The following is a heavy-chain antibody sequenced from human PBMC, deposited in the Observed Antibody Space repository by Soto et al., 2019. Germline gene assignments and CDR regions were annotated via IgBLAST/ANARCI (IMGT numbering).Heavy chain of an antibody. CDR2: ISWNSGSI. J-gene: IGHJ3*02. V-gene: IGHV3-9*01. Sequence: EVQLVESGGGLVQPGRSLRLSCAASGFTFDEYGMHWVRQAPGKGLEWVSGISWNSGSIGYADSVKGRFTISRDNAKNSLYLQMNSLRAEDTALYYCARLWFGVADAFDIWGQGTMVTVSS. D-gene: IGHD3-3*01. CDR3: ARLWFGVADAFDI. CDR1: GFTFDEYG.